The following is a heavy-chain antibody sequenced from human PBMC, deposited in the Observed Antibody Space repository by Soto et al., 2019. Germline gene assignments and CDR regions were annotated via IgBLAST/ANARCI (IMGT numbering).Heavy chain of an antibody. CDR1: GFTFSSYA. Sequence: EVQLLESGGGLVQPGGSLRLSCAASGFTFSSYAMSWVRQAPGKGLEWVSAISGSGGSTYYADSVKGRFTTSRDNSKNTLYLQMNSLRAEDTAVYYCAKVGRFLESKAPDYYYGMDVWGQGTTVTVSS. J-gene: IGHJ6*02. V-gene: IGHV3-23*01. CDR2: ISGSGGST. CDR3: AKVGRFLESKAPDYYYGMDV. D-gene: IGHD3-3*01.